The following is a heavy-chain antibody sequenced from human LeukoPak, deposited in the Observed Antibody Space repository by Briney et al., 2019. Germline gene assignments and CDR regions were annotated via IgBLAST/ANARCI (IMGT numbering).Heavy chain of an antibody. Sequence: SETLSLTCTVSGGSVSSTSYYWGWIRQPPGKGLEWIGSINYSGSTYYNPSLKSRVTISVDTSKNQFSLKLTALTDADTAVYYCARKAWDIVVVPAATNWFDPWGQGTLVTVSS. CDR2: INYSGST. CDR3: ARKAWDIVVVPAATNWFDP. CDR1: GGSVSSTSYY. J-gene: IGHJ5*02. V-gene: IGHV4-39*01. D-gene: IGHD2-2*01.